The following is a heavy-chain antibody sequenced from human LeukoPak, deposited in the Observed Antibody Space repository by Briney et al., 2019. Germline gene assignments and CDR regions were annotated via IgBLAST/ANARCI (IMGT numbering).Heavy chain of an antibody. CDR3: ARDPDTIFGVFDY. V-gene: IGHV3-33*01. Sequence: PGGSLRLSCAASGFTFSSYGMHWVRQAPGKGLEWVAVIWYDGSNKYYADSVKGRFTISRDNSKNTLYLQMNSLRAEDTAVYYCARDPDTIFGVFDYWGQGTLVTVSS. CDR2: IWYDGSNK. CDR1: GFTFSSYG. J-gene: IGHJ4*02. D-gene: IGHD3-3*01.